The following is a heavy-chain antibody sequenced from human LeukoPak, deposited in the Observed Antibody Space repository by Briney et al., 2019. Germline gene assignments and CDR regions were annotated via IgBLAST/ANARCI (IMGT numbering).Heavy chain of an antibody. CDR2: ISWDGGST. CDR1: GFTFDDYT. V-gene: IGHV3-43*01. D-gene: IGHD6-6*01. J-gene: IGHJ6*03. CDR3: AKDGESSSSSFHYYYMDV. Sequence: GGSLRLSCAASGFTFDDYTMHWVRQAPGKGLEWVSLISWDGGSTYYAGSVKGRFTISRDNSKNSLYLQMNSLRTEDTALYYCAKDGESSSSSFHYYYMDVWGKGTTVTVSS.